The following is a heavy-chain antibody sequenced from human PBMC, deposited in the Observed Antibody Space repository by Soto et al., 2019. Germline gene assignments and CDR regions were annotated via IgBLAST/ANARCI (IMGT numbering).Heavy chain of an antibody. V-gene: IGHV1-69*13. CDR1: GGTFSSYA. Sequence: SVKVSCKASGGTFSSYAISWVRQAPGQGLEWMGGIIPIFGTANYAQKFQGRVTITADESTSTAYMELSSLRSEDTAVYYCARVPDSSSSPFDYWGQGTLVTVSS. D-gene: IGHD6-6*01. J-gene: IGHJ4*02. CDR2: IIPIFGTA. CDR3: ARVPDSSSSPFDY.